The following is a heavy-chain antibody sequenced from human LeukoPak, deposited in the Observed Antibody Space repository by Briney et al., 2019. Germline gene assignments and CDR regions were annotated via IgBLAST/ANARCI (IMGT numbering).Heavy chain of an antibody. J-gene: IGHJ4*02. Sequence: GGSLRLSCAASGFTYSDYYMSWLRQAPGKGLEWVSYISSSGSTIYHADSVKGRFTISRDNAKNSLYLQMNSLGAEDTAVYYCARDESLKDYYDSSGFQDYWGQGTLVTVSS. CDR1: GFTYSDYY. V-gene: IGHV3-11*04. CDR3: ARDESLKDYYDSSGFQDY. CDR2: ISSSGSTI. D-gene: IGHD3-22*01.